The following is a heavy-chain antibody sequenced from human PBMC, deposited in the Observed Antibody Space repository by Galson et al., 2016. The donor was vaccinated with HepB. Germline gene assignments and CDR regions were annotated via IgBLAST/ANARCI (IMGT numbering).Heavy chain of an antibody. CDR3: ARDPAGGADY. D-gene: IGHD3-10*01. J-gene: IGHJ4*02. CDR2: IRYDASNK. CDR1: GFIFSNCG. V-gene: IGHV3-33*01. Sequence: SLRLSCAASGFIFSNCGMHWVRQAPGKGLEWVAVIRYDASNKYYADSVKGRFTISRDNSKNTVFLQMNSLRAEDTALYYCARDPAGGADYWGQGTLVTVSS.